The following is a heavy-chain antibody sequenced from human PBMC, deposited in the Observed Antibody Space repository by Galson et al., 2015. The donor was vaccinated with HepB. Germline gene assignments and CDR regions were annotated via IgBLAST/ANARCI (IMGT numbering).Heavy chain of an antibody. J-gene: IGHJ4*02. CDR1: GGTFSSYT. CDR2: IIPILGIA. D-gene: IGHD3-22*01. CDR3: ARRAYYDSNALDY. V-gene: IGHV1-69*02. Sequence: SVKVSCKASGGTFSSYTISWVRQAPGQGLEWMGRIIPILGIANYAQKFQGRVTITADKSTSTAYMELSSLRSEDTAVYYCARRAYYDSNALDYWGQGTLVTVSS.